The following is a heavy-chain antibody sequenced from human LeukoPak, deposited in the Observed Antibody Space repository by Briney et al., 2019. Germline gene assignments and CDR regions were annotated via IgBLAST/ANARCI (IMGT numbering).Heavy chain of an antibody. J-gene: IGHJ4*02. D-gene: IGHD2-8*01. CDR3: ASRRVMTRSFKY. CDR1: GGSFSSYY. Sequence: SETLSLTCAVYGGSFSSYYWSWIRQPPGEGLGWIGEIDHSASTNYNSSLKSRVTISVDKSENRFSLKLRSVTAADTAVYYCASRRVMTRSFKYWGQGTLVTVSS. CDR2: IDHSAST. V-gene: IGHV4-34*01.